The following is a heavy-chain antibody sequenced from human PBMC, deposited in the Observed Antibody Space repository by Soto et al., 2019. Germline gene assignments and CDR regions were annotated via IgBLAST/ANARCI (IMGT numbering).Heavy chain of an antibody. V-gene: IGHV4-59*01. CDR2: IDYSGST. Sequence: SAGFPRPCCWLGFRLPLGKEMEWIAYIDYSGSTNYNPSLKSRVTISVDTSKNQFSLKLSSVAAADTAVYYCASYYLSGGSCRSGYFAYW. J-gene: IGHJ4*01. CDR1: AGFPRPCC. CDR3: ASYYLSGGSCRSGYFAY. D-gene: IGHD2-15*01.